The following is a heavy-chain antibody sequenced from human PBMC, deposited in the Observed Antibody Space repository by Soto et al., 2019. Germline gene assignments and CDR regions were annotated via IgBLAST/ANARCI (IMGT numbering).Heavy chain of an antibody. J-gene: IGHJ6*02. CDR3: ARDRVTGTTVSYYYYGMDV. CDR1: GFTFSSYW. Sequence: GGSLRLSCAASGFTFSSYWMSWVRQAPGKGLEWVANIKQDGSEKYYVDSVKGRFTISRDNAKNSLYLQMNSLRAEDTAVYYCARDRVTGTTVSYYYYGMDVWGQGTTVTVSS. CDR2: IKQDGSEK. V-gene: IGHV3-7*01. D-gene: IGHD1-7*01.